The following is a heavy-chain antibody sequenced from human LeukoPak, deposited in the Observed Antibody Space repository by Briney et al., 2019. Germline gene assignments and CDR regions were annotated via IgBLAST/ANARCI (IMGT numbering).Heavy chain of an antibody. CDR3: ARDLVDGHFDY. J-gene: IGHJ4*02. Sequence: SQTLSLTCTVSGGSISNYYWSWIRQPPGKGLEWIGYIYYSGSTDYNPSLKSRVTISVDTSKNQFSLKLSPVTAADTAVYYCARDLVDGHFDYWGQGTLVTVSS. V-gene: IGHV4-59*01. CDR1: GGSISNYY. CDR2: IYYSGST. D-gene: IGHD2-8*02.